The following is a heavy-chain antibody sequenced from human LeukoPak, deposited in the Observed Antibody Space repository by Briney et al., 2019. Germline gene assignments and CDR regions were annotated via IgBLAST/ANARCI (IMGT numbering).Heavy chain of an antibody. CDR2: INPNSGGT. V-gene: IGHV1-2*02. CDR3: ARSGRYYGSGSYYPNYYYYYMDV. D-gene: IGHD3-10*01. Sequence: GASVKVSCKASGYTFTGYYMHWVRQAPGQGLEWMGWINPNSGGTNYAQKFQGRVTMTRDTSISTAYMELSRLRSDDTAVYYCARSGRYYGSGSYYPNYYYYYMDVWGKGTTVTISS. J-gene: IGHJ6*03. CDR1: GYTFTGYY.